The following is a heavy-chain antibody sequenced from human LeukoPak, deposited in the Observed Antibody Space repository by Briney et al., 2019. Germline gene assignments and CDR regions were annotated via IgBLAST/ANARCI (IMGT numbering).Heavy chain of an antibody. CDR3: VRENYFDKWGRGTLVTVSSGDHSFDS. D-gene: IGHD2/OR15-2a*01. CDR2: IHYSGRT. V-gene: IGHV4-59*11. CDR1: GGSISGHY. J-gene: IGHJ5*01. Sequence: KTSETLSLTCTVSGGSISGHYWGWIRQPPGKGLEWIGYIHYSGRTDYKPSLRSRLTLSLDTSRNRFSLKLRSVSAADTAVYYCVRENYFDKWGRGTLVTVSSGDHSFDSWGQGTLVTVSS.